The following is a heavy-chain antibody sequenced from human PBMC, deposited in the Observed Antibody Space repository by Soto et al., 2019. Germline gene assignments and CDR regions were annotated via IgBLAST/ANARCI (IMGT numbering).Heavy chain of an antibody. CDR1: GYTFTSYY. V-gene: IGHV1-46*03. CDR2: INPSGGST. D-gene: IGHD6-19*01. Sequence: ASVKVSCKASGYTFTSYYMHWVRQAPGQGLEWMGIINPSGGSTSYAQKFQGRVTMTRDTSTSTVYMELSSLRSEDTAVYYCARESITRGIAVAGTDWFDPWGQGTLVTVSS. J-gene: IGHJ5*02. CDR3: ARESITRGIAVAGTDWFDP.